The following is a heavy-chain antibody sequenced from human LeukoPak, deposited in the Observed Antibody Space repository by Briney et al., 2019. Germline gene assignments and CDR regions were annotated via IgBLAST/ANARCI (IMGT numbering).Heavy chain of an antibody. V-gene: IGHV1-2*06. Sequence: GASVKVSCKASGYTFTGYYMHWVRQAPGQGLEWMGRINPNSGGTNYAQKFQGRVTMTRDTSISTAYMELSRLRSDDTAVYYCARDKGGRSYYGSSGSFDYWGQGTLVTVSS. J-gene: IGHJ4*02. CDR2: INPNSGGT. CDR3: ARDKGGRSYYGSSGSFDY. D-gene: IGHD1-26*01. CDR1: GYTFTGYY.